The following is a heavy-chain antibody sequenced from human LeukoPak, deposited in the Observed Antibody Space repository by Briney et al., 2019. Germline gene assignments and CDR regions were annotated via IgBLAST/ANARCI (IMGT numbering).Heavy chain of an antibody. Sequence: GGSLRLSCAASGFTFSSYWMHWVRQVPGKGLVGVSRITSEGSSTIYADSVKGRFTISRDNAKNTLYLQMNSLRAEDTAVYYCARGSSVVALDWGQGTLVTVSS. CDR2: ITSEGSST. D-gene: IGHD2-15*01. CDR1: GFTFSSYW. J-gene: IGHJ4*02. V-gene: IGHV3-74*01. CDR3: ARGSSVVALD.